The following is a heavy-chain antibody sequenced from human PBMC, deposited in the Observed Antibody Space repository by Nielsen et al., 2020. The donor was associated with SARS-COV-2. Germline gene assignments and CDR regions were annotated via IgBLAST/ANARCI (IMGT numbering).Heavy chain of an antibody. CDR3: AKDRLLPFDY. J-gene: IGHJ4*02. D-gene: IGHD3-22*01. V-gene: IGHV3-30*02. Sequence: GESLKISCAASGFTFSSYGMHWVRQAPGKGLEWVAFIRYDGSNKYYADSVKGRFTISRDNSKNTLYLQMNSLRAEDTAVYYCAKDRLLPFDYWGQGTLVTVSS. CDR2: IRYDGSNK. CDR1: GFTFSSYG.